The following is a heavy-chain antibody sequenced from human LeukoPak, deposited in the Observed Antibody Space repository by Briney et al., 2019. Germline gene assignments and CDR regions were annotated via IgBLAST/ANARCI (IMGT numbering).Heavy chain of an antibody. Sequence: PGGSLRLSCAASGFTFDDYAMHWVRQAPGKGLEWVSGISWNSGSIGYADSVKGRFTISRDNAKNSLYLQMNSLRAEDTALYYCAKGYGSGGYNLPDYWGQGTLVTVSS. D-gene: IGHD3-10*01. CDR2: ISWNSGSI. V-gene: IGHV3-9*01. J-gene: IGHJ4*02. CDR1: GFTFDDYA. CDR3: AKGYGSGGYNLPDY.